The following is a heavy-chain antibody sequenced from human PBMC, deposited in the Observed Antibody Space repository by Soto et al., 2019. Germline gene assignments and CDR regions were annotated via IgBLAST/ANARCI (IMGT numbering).Heavy chain of an antibody. CDR1: GFTLSNFW. D-gene: IGHD3-3*01. CDR2: INDDGSRT. Sequence: GGSLRLSCAASGFTLSNFWMHWVRQVPGKGLVWVSRINDDGSRTKYADSVEGRLTISRDTAKNTLYLQMDSLRVEDTAVYYSVRDHHDYDFWSGNPRGYFDLWGRGTLVTVSS. J-gene: IGHJ2*01. V-gene: IGHV3-74*01. CDR3: VRDHHDYDFWSGNPRGYFDL.